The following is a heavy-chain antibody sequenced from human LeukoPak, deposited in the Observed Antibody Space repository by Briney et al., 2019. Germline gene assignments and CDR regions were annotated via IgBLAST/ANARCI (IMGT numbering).Heavy chain of an antibody. Sequence: SGGSLRLSCAASGFTFSSSWMHWVRQAPGKGLVWVSRITRDGSSTTYADSVKGRFTTSRDTAKNTLYLQMDNLREDDTAVYYCDKDPGYENWSPFWGGMDGGGNGTTVIVSS. CDR1: GFTFSSSW. CDR3: DKDPGYENWSPFWGGMDG. CDR2: ITRDGSST. D-gene: IGHD3-16*01. V-gene: IGHV3-74*01. J-gene: IGHJ6*04.